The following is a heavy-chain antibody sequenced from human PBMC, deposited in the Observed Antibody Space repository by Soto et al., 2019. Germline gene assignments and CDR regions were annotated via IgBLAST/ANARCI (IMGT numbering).Heavy chain of an antibody. D-gene: IGHD5-12*01. CDR2: IIPIFGTA. CDR1: GGTFSSYA. J-gene: IGHJ6*02. CDR3: ARDAGVATTPYYYYGMDV. Sequence: ASVKVSCKASGGTFSSYAISWVRQAPGQGLEWMGGIIPIFGTANYAQKFQGRVTITADESTSTAYMELSSLRSEDTAVYYCARDAGVATTPYYYYGMDVWGQGTTVTVSS. V-gene: IGHV1-69*13.